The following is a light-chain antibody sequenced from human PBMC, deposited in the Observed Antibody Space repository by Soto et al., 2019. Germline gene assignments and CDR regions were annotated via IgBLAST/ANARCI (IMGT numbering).Light chain of an antibody. Sequence: EIVMTQSPDILSLSPGETATHSCRASQSVGSSLAWYQQKPGQAPRLLISDASTRAAGLPARFSGSGSGTEFTLTISSLQSEDFAVYYCQQSNNWPKTFGQGTKVDIK. CDR2: DAS. CDR1: QSVGSS. V-gene: IGKV3-15*01. J-gene: IGKJ1*01. CDR3: QQSNNWPKT.